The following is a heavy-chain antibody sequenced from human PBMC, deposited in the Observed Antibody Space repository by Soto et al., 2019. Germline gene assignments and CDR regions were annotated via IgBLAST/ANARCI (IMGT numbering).Heavy chain of an antibody. Sequence: ASVKVSCKASGYTFTSYGISWVRQAPVQGLEWMGWISAYNGNTNYAQKLQGRVTMTTDTSTSTAYMELRSLGSDDTAVYYCARDQSTLTGYRYNWFDPWGQGTLVTVSS. D-gene: IGHD3-9*01. V-gene: IGHV1-18*04. CDR1: GYTFTSYG. CDR2: ISAYNGNT. CDR3: ARDQSTLTGYRYNWFDP. J-gene: IGHJ5*02.